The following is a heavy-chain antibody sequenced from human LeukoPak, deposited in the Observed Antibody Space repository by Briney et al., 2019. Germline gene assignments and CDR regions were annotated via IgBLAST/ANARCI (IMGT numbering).Heavy chain of an antibody. Sequence: GGSLRLSCAASGFTFSNYAMNWVRQAPGKGLEWVSGITDSGGSTYYADSVKGRFTISRDNSENTLYLQMNTLRAEDTAIYFCAKSLVAGWVIDYWGQGTLVTVSS. CDR3: AKSLVAGWVIDY. J-gene: IGHJ4*02. CDR1: GFTFSNYA. V-gene: IGHV3-23*01. CDR2: ITDSGGST. D-gene: IGHD6-25*01.